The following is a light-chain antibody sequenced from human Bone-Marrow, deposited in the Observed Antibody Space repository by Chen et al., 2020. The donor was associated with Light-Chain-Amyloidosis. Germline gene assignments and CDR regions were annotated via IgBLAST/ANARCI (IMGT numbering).Light chain of an antibody. CDR1: SANIGTGYD. V-gene: IGLV1-40*01. Sequence: QSVLTQPPSVSGAPGQRVTISCAGSSANIGTGYDVHWYQQPPGSAPKVVIYSHSNRPSGVPDRFSGSKSGTSASLVITGLQAEDEADYYCQTYDTTLSAPVFGGGTRLTVL. J-gene: IGLJ2*01. CDR2: SHS. CDR3: QTYDTTLSAPV.